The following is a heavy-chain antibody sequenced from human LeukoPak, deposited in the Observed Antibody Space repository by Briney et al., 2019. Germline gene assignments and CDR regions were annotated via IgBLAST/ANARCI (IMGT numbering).Heavy chain of an antibody. CDR2: IYPGDSDT. D-gene: IGHD3-3*01. J-gene: IGHJ4*02. Sequence: GESLKISCKGSGYSFTSYWIGWVRQMPGKGLEWMGIIYPGDSDTRYSPSFQGQVTISADKSISTAYLQWSSLKASDTAMYYCARLVRASPYDFWSGLFDYWGQGTLVTVSS. CDR3: ARLVRASPYDFWSGLFDY. CDR1: GYSFTSYW. V-gene: IGHV5-51*01.